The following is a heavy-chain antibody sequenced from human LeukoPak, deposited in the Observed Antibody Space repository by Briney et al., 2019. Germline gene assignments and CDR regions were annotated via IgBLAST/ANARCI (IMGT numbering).Heavy chain of an antibody. CDR2: IYHSRST. CDR3: ARVWSGYCSSTSCYVAYNWFDP. V-gene: IGHV4-38-2*01. Sequence: PSETLSLTCAVSGYSISSGYYWGWIRQPPGKGLEWIGSIYHSRSTYYNPSLKSRVTISVDTSKNQFSLKLSSVTAADTAVYYCARVWSGYCSSTSCYVAYNWFDPWGQGTLVTVSS. J-gene: IGHJ5*02. CDR1: GYSISSGYY. D-gene: IGHD2-2*01.